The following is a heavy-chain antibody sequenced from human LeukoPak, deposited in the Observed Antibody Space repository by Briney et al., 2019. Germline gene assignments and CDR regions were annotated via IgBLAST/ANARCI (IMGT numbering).Heavy chain of an antibody. D-gene: IGHD3-22*01. Sequence: PGGSLRLSCAASGFTFSSYAMSRVRQAPGKGLEWVSAISGSGGSTYYADSVKGRFTISRDNSKNTLYLQMNSLRAEDTAVYYCAKGYSSGYCYFDYWGQGTLVTVSS. CDR1: GFTFSSYA. V-gene: IGHV3-23*01. CDR2: ISGSGGST. J-gene: IGHJ4*02. CDR3: AKGYSSGYCYFDY.